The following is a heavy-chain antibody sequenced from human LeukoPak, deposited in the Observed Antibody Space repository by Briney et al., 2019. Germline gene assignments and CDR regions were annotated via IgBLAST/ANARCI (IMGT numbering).Heavy chain of an antibody. CDR3: AKDLGVVITTDYFDY. CDR2: IRYDGSNK. CDR1: GFTFSSYG. D-gene: IGHD3-22*01. J-gene: IGHJ4*02. V-gene: IGHV3-30*02. Sequence: GASLRLSCAASGFTFSSYGMHWVRQAPGKGLEWVAFIRYDGSNKYYAESVKGRFTISRDNSKNTLYLQMNSLRAEDTAVYYCAKDLGVVITTDYFDYWDQGTLVTDSS.